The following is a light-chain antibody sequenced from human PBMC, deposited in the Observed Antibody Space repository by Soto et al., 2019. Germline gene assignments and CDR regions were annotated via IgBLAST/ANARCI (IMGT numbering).Light chain of an antibody. CDR2: AAS. J-gene: IGKJ4*01. CDR1: QGISGY. CDR3: QQANNFPLT. V-gene: IGKV1-12*01. Sequence: DIQLTQSPSSVSASVGDRVTITCRASQGISGYLAWYQQKPGKVPKLLIYAASSLQSGVPLRFSDSGSGTDFTLTISSLQAEDSATYYCQQANNFPLTFGGGTKVDIK.